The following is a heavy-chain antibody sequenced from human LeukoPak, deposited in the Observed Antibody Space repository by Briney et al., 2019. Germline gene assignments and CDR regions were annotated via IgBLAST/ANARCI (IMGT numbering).Heavy chain of an antibody. D-gene: IGHD2-2*01. V-gene: IGHV4-31*03. CDR3: ARVVAVVVPAAIDY. Sequence: SQTLSLTCTVSGGSISSGGYYWSWIRQHPGRGLEWIGYIYYSGSTYYNPSLKSRVTISVDTSKNQFSLKLSSVTAADTAVYYCARVVAVVVPAAIDYWGQGTLVTVSS. J-gene: IGHJ4*02. CDR1: GGSISSGGYY. CDR2: IYYSGST.